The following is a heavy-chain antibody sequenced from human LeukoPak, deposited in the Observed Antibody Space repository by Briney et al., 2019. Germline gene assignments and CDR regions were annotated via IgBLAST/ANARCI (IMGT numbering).Heavy chain of an antibody. CDR1: GFTVSSSY. V-gene: IGHV3-53*01. CDR2: IYSEGNT. D-gene: IGHD3/OR15-3a*01. J-gene: IGHJ5*02. CDR3: VRSSSWTGLLDQ. Sequence: GGSLRPSCAASGFTVSSSYMSWVRQAPGKGLEWVSIIYSEGNTYHAEAVKGRFTISRDSSKNTVYLQMSSMRGEDAAMYYCVRSSSWTGLLDQWGQGTLVTVSS.